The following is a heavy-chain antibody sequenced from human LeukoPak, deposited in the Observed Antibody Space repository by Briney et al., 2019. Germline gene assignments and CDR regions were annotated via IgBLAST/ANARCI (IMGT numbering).Heavy chain of an antibody. CDR3: AREVLVLTDFDY. J-gene: IGHJ4*02. V-gene: IGHV3-21*01. CDR2: ISSSSSYI. CDR1: GFTFSSYG. Sequence: GGSLRLSCAASGFTFSSYGMNWVRQAPGRGLEWVSSISSSSSYIYYADSVKGRFTISRDNAKNSLYLQMNSLRAEDTAVYYCAREVLVLTDFDYWGQGTLVTVSS. D-gene: IGHD4/OR15-4a*01.